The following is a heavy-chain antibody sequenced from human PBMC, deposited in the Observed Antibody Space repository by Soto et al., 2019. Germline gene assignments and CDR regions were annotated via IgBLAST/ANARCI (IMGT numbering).Heavy chain of an antibody. CDR1: GFTFSSYG. D-gene: IGHD2-21*02. CDR3: AKGTVVTPLIGWGYFDY. Sequence: GGSLRLSCAASGFTFSSYGMHWVRQAPGKGLEWVAVISYDGSNKYYADSVKGRFTISRDNSKNTLYLQMNSLRAEDTAVYYCAKGTVVTPLIGWGYFDYWGQGTLVTVSS. J-gene: IGHJ4*02. V-gene: IGHV3-30*18. CDR2: ISYDGSNK.